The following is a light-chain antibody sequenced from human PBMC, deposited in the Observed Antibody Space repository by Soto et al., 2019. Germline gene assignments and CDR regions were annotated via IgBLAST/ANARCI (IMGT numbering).Light chain of an antibody. Sequence: QSLLTQPRSVSGSPGQSVTISCTGTSSDVGGYNYVSWYQQHPGKAPKLMIYDVSKRPSGVPDRFSGSKSGNTASLTISGLQAEDEADYYCCSYAGVYVFGTGTKVTVL. V-gene: IGLV2-11*01. CDR1: SSDVGGYNY. J-gene: IGLJ1*01. CDR3: CSYAGVYV. CDR2: DVS.